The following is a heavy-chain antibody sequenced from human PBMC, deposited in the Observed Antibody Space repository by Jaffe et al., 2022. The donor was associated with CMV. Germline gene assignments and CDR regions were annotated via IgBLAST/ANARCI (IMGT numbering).Heavy chain of an antibody. CDR3: ARERGGGIAVAGTVDY. J-gene: IGHJ4*02. Sequence: EVQLVESGGGLVQPGGSLRLSCAASGFTFSSYWMSWVRQAPGKGLEWVANIKQDGSEKYYVDSVKGRFTISRDNAKNSLYLQMNSLRAEDTAVYYCARERGGGIAVAGTVDYWGQGTLVTVSS. CDR2: IKQDGSEK. V-gene: IGHV3-7*03. CDR1: GFTFSSYW. D-gene: IGHD6-19*01.